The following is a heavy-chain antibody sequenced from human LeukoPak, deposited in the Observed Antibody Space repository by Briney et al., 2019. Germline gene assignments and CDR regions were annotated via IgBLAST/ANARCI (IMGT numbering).Heavy chain of an antibody. CDR3: AKSLHITIFGVVPPGAFDI. CDR2: ISGSGGST. CDR1: GFTFSSYA. Sequence: GGSLRLSCAASGFTFSSYAMSWVRRAPGKGLEWVSAISGSGGSTYYADSVKGRFTISRDNSKNTLYLQMNSLRAEDTAVYYCAKSLHITIFGVVPPGAFDIWGQGTMVTVSS. V-gene: IGHV3-23*01. D-gene: IGHD3-3*01. J-gene: IGHJ3*02.